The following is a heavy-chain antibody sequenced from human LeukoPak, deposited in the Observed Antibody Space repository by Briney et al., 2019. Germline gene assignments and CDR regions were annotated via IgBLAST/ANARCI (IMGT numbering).Heavy chain of an antibody. CDR3: ARDTFQPGLIDS. V-gene: IGHV3-21*05. CDR1: GFTFSRFA. Sequence: GGSLRLSCAASGFTFSRFAMNWVRQAPGKGLEWVSYINTDSSDIHYADSVKGRFTISRDNARNTLFLQLSSLRAEDAAVYYCARDTFQPGLIDSWGQGTLVTVSS. CDR2: INTDSSDI. D-gene: IGHD2-2*01. J-gene: IGHJ4*02.